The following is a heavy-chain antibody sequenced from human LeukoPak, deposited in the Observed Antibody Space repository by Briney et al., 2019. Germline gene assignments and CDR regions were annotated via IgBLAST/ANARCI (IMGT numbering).Heavy chain of an antibody. V-gene: IGHV4-38-2*02. J-gene: IGHJ4*02. CDR3: ARDITGGEEY. D-gene: IGHD3-16*01. Sequence: SETLSLTCTVSGYSISSGYYWGWIRQPPGKGLEWIGSIYHSGSTYYNPSLKSRVTISVDTSKNQFSLKLSSVTAADTAVYYCARDITGGEEYWGQGTLVTVSS. CDR2: IYHSGST. CDR1: GYSISSGYY.